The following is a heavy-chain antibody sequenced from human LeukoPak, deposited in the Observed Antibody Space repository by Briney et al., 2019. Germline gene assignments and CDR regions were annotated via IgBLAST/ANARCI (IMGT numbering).Heavy chain of an antibody. J-gene: IGHJ4*02. CDR3: AAYDSSGYYYARGSLDY. CDR1: GYTFTGCY. D-gene: IGHD3-22*01. V-gene: IGHV1-2*06. CDR2: INPNSGGT. Sequence: ASVKVSCKASGYTFTGCYMHWVRQAPGQGLEWMGRINPNSGGTNYAQKFQGRVTMTRDTSISTAYMELSRLRSDDTAVYYCAAYDSSGYYYARGSLDYWGQETLVTVSS.